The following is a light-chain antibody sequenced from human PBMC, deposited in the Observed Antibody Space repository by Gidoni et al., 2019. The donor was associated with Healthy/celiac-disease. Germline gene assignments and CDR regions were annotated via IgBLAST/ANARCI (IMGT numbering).Light chain of an antibody. CDR3: QQYNNWPLT. Sequence: ELVMTQSPATLSVFPGERATLSCRASQSVSSNLAWYHHKPGQAPRLLRYGASARATGIPARFSGSGSGTEFTLTISSLQSEDFAIYYCQQYNNWPLTFGGGTKVEIK. CDR1: QSVSSN. J-gene: IGKJ4*01. CDR2: GAS. V-gene: IGKV3-15*01.